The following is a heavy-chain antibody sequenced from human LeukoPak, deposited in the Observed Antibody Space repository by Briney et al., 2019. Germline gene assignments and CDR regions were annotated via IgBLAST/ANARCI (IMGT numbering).Heavy chain of an antibody. CDR3: ARQGYSGHSQGAADY. J-gene: IGHJ4*02. D-gene: IGHD4-23*01. CDR2: ISVYNGNT. Sequence: ASVKVSCKASGYTFSIYGSSWVGQAPGQGLDWMGWISVYNGNTNYAQKFQGRVNMTTDTSTSTAHMELRSLRSDDTAVYYCARQGYSGHSQGAADYWGQGTLVTVSS. V-gene: IGHV1-18*01. CDR1: GYTFSIYG.